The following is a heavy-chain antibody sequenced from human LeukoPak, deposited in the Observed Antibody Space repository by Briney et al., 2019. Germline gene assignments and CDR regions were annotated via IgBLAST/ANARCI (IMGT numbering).Heavy chain of an antibody. CDR2: IKPNSGDT. J-gene: IGHJ4*02. D-gene: IGHD5-18*01. Sequence: ASVRVSCKASGYTFTGYYMHWVRQAPGQGPEWMGWIKPNSGDTWYAQKFQGRVTMTRDTSISTAYMELSRLRSDDTAVYYCARDFVDTAFGGWGQGTLVTVSS. CDR3: ARDFVDTAFGG. CDR1: GYTFTGYY. V-gene: IGHV1-2*02.